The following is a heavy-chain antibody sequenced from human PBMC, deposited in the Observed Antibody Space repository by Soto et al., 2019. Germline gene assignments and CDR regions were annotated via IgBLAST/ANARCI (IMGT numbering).Heavy chain of an antibody. CDR1: GFTFSNYA. D-gene: IGHD2-15*01. CDR3: ALRAWGTPYMDV. J-gene: IGHJ6*02. Sequence: EVQLLESGGGLVQPGGSLRLSCAASGFTFSNYAMNWIRQAPGKGLEWVSVISGSGDSTYYADSVKGRFTISRYNSKNTLYLPMNRPRAEDTAVYYCALRAWGTPYMDVWGQGTTVTVSS. CDR2: ISGSGDST. V-gene: IGHV3-23*01.